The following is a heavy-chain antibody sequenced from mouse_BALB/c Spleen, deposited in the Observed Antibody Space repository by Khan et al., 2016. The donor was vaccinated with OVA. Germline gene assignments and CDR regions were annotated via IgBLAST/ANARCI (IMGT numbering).Heavy chain of an antibody. J-gene: IGHJ3*01. Sequence: QVQLQQPEAELVKPGASVKLSCKTSGYTFTNYWIQWIKQRPGQGLEWIGEIFPGTGTTYYNENFKGKATLTIDTSSTTAYMQLSILTSEDSAVYFCARGYFGNYEFAYWGQGTLVTVSA. V-gene: IGHV1S132*01. D-gene: IGHD2-1*01. CDR3: ARGYFGNYEFAY. CDR1: GYTFTNYW. CDR2: IFPGTGTT.